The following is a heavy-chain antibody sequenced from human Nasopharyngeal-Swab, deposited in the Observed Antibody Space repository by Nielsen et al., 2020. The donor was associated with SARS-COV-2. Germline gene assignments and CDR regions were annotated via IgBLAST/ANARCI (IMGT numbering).Heavy chain of an antibody. CDR3: ARDGIAAAGPQLYYYYYGMDV. CDR1: GSTFTSYY. Sequence: ASVKVSCKASGSTFTSYYMHWVRQAPGQGLEWMGIINPSGGSTSYAQKFQGRVTMTRDTSTSTVYMELSSLRSEDTAVYYCARDGIAAAGPQLYYYYYGMDVWGQGTTVTVSS. V-gene: IGHV1-46*01. CDR2: INPSGGST. D-gene: IGHD6-13*01. J-gene: IGHJ6*02.